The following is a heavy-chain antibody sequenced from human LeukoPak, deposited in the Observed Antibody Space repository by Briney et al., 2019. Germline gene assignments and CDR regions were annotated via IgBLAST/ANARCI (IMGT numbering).Heavy chain of an antibody. CDR1: GDSISRNY. V-gene: IGHV4-59*01. D-gene: IGHD2-15*01. CDR3: AGVQNPTWGPCSGGSCQASYFDS. J-gene: IGHJ4*02. Sequence: PSETLSLTCTVSGDSISRNYWSWIRQPPGKGLEWIGDIHYSGITKYDPSLKSRVTMSVDTSKNQFSLKLGSVTAADTAVYYCAGVQNPTWGPCSGGSCQASYFDSWGQGTLVAVSS. CDR2: IHYSGIT.